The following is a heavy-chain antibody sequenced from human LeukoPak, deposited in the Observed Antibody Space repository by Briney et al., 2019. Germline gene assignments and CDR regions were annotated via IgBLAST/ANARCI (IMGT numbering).Heavy chain of an antibody. J-gene: IGHJ3*02. CDR3: ARHIAYYYDSSDYRPLLGAFDI. CDR2: IYYSGST. V-gene: IGHV4-59*08. D-gene: IGHD3-22*01. CDR1: GGSISSYY. Sequence: SETLSLTCTVSGGSISSYYWSWIRQPPGKGLEWIGYIYYSGSTNYNPSLKSRVTISVDTSKNQFSLKLSSVTAADTAVYYCARHIAYYYDSSDYRPLLGAFDIWGQGTMVTVSS.